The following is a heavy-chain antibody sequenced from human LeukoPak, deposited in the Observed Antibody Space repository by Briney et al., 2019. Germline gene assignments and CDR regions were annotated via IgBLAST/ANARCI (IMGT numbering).Heavy chain of an antibody. V-gene: IGHV3-48*01. CDR2: ISSSSSTI. D-gene: IGHD3-9*01. J-gene: IGHJ4*02. CDR3: ARDDFDWLLDY. CDR1: GFTFSSYS. Sequence: PGGSLRLSCTASGFTFSSYSMNWVRQAPGKGLEWVSYISSSSSTIYYADSVKGRFTISRDNAKNSLYLQMSSLRAEDTAVYYCARDDFDWLLDYWGQGTLVTVSS.